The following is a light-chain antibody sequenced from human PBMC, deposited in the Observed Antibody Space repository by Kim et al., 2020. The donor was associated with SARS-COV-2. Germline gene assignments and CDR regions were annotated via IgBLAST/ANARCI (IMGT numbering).Light chain of an antibody. CDR1: HRISNC. Sequence: AEDRGATTARAGHRISNCLVWYQQKTGKAPKSLIYDAASLENGVPQRCSGSGAGTEYTLTISSLQSDDFSTYYCQEYKSYLRTFGQGTKGEVK. CDR3: QEYKSYLRT. V-gene: IGKV1-5*01. J-gene: IGKJ1*01. CDR2: DAA.